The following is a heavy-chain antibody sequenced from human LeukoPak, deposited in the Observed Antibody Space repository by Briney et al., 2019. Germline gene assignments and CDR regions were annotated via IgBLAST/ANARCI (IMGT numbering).Heavy chain of an antibody. CDR3: ASEYCSGGSCYPVDY. Sequence: GASVKVSCKASGGTFSSYTISWVRRAPGQGLEWMGRIIPILGIANYAQKFQGRVTITADKSTSTAYMELSSLRSEDTAVYYCASEYCSGGSCYPVDYWGQGTLVTVSS. CDR1: GGTFSSYT. D-gene: IGHD2-15*01. CDR2: IIPILGIA. V-gene: IGHV1-69*02. J-gene: IGHJ4*02.